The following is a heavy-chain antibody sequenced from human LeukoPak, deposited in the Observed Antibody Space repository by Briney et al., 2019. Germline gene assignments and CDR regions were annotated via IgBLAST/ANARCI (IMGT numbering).Heavy chain of an antibody. CDR2: IYYSGST. J-gene: IGHJ3*02. Sequence: SETLSLTCTVSGGSISSYYWSWIRQPPGKRLEWIGYIYYSGSTNYNPSLKSRVTISVDTSKNQFPLKLSSVTAADTAVYYCAREGGGNKGDAFDIWGQGTMVTVSS. CDR1: GGSISSYY. V-gene: IGHV4-59*01. D-gene: IGHD4-23*01. CDR3: AREGGGNKGDAFDI.